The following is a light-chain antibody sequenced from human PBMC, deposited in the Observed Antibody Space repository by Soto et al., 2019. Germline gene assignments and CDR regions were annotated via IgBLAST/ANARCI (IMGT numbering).Light chain of an antibody. Sequence: EILLTQFPATLSLSPGERATLSCRASQSVSNYLAWYQQKPGQAPRLLIYDASNRAAGIPARFSGSGSGTDFTLTISSLEPEDFAVYYCQKRSNWPWTCGQGTTGDIK. CDR3: QKRSNWPWT. CDR2: DAS. V-gene: IGKV3-11*01. J-gene: IGKJ1*01. CDR1: QSVSNY.